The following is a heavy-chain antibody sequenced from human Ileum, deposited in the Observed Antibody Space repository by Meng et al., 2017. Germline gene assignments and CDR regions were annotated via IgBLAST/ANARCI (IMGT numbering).Heavy chain of an antibody. V-gene: IGHV1-69*10. D-gene: IGHD2-15*01. CDR1: GVSFSSSA. CDR2: IIHILNAS. Sequence: QVQLVQPGAEVKYPGSSVTVSCKASGVSFSSSAIGWLRQAPGRGLEWLVGIIHILNASTYAQNFKGRVTRYADMATTTVYMELSILTSDDTAVYFCARDCSGGVCFDPWGQGTLVTVSS. CDR3: ARDCSGGVCFDP. J-gene: IGHJ5*02.